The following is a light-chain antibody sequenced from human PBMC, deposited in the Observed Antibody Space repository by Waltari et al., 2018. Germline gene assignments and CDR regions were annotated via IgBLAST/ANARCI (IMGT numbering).Light chain of an antibody. CDR1: QSVRST. V-gene: IGKV3D-15*01. J-gene: IGKJ1*01. CDR2: GTS. CDR3: QQYTYWPWT. Sequence: EIVMPQSPATLSLSPGESATLFCRASQSVRSTFAWFQQKPGQPPRLLIYGTSTRATGIPARFSGSGSGTEFSLTISSLQPEDFATYYCQQYTYWPWTFGQGTRVETK.